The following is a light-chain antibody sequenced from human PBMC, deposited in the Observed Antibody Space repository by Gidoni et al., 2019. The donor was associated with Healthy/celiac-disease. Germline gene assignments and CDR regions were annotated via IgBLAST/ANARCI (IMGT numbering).Light chain of an antibody. V-gene: IGLV2-14*01. J-gene: IGLJ2*01. CDR1: SSDVGGYNY. CDR3: SSYTSSSVV. CDR2: EVS. Sequence: SALTQPASVSGSPGQSITTSCTGTSSDVGGYNYVSWYQQHPGKAPKLMIYEVSNRPSGVSNRFSGSKSGNTASLTISGLQAEDEADYYCSSYTSSSVVFGGGTKLTVL.